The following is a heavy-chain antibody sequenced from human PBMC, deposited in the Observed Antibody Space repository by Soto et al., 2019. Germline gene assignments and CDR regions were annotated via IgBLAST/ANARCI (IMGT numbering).Heavy chain of an antibody. D-gene: IGHD1-1*01. J-gene: IGHJ4*02. CDR3: AKRATGTYFDY. CDR2: ISGSGDST. Sequence: GGSLRLSCAASGFTFSSYAMSWVRQAPGKRLEWVSVISGSGDSTYYADSVKGRFTISRDNSKNTLYLQMNSLRAEDTAVYYCAKRATGTYFDYWGQGTLVTVSS. V-gene: IGHV3-23*01. CDR1: GFTFSSYA.